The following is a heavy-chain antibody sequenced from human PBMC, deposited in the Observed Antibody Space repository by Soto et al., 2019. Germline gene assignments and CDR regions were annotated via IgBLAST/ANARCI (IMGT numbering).Heavy chain of an antibody. Sequence: ASVKVSCKASGGTFSRYTITWVRQAPGQGLEWMGGITPMFGTPNYAQKFQGRVTVTADESTSTAYMKLSSVTAADTAVYYCASTFTVTTQYYFDYWGQGTLVTVSS. D-gene: IGHD4-17*01. CDR1: GGTFSRYT. V-gene: IGHV1-69*13. CDR2: ITPMFGTP. CDR3: ASTFTVTTQYYFDY. J-gene: IGHJ4*02.